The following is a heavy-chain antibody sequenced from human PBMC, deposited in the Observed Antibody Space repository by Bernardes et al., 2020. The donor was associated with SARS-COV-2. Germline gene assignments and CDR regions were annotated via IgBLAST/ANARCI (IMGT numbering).Heavy chain of an antibody. J-gene: IGHJ4*02. Sequence: GGSLRLSCAASGFTLSNAWMSWVPQAPGKGLEWVSCISWPSGSIGYADSVKGRFTISRDNAKNSLYLQMNFLSAEDTALYYCAKDYGSGGSFFDYWGQGTLVTVSS. D-gene: IGHD3-10*01. CDR3: AKDYGSGGSFFDY. V-gene: IGHV3-9*01. CDR2: ISWPSGSI. CDR1: GFTLSNAW.